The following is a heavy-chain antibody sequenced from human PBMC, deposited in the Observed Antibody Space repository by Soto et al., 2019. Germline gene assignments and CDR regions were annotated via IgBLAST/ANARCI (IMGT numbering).Heavy chain of an antibody. Sequence: SETLSLTGTVSGGSISSRYWSWIRQPAGKGLEWIGRIYIGGSTNYNPSLESRVTMSVDTSRNQFSLKLSSVTAADTAVYYCASALLDYGDYYFDYWGPGTLVTVSS. J-gene: IGHJ4*02. CDR2: IYIGGST. CDR3: ASALLDYGDYYFDY. CDR1: GGSISSRY. D-gene: IGHD4-17*01. V-gene: IGHV4-4*07.